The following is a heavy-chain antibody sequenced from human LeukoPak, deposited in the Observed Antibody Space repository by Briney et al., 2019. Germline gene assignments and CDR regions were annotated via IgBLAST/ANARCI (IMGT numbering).Heavy chain of an antibody. V-gene: IGHV3-33*01. CDR3: ASPVAGI. CDR2: IWYDGSNK. J-gene: IGHJ4*02. CDR1: GFSFSNYA. D-gene: IGHD6-19*01. Sequence: GGSLRLSCAASGFSFSNYAMDWVHQAPGRGLEWVAVIWYDGSNKYYADSVKGRFTISRDNSKNTLYLQMNSLRAEDTAVYYCASPVAGIWGQGTLVTVSS.